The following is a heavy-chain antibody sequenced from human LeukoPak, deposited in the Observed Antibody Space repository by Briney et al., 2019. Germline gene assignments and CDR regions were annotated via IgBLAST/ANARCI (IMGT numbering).Heavy chain of an antibody. CDR1: GYTFTSYG. Sequence: ASVKVSCKASGYTFTSYGISWVRQAPGQGLEWMGGIIPIFGTANYAQKFQGRVTITTDESTSTAYMELSSLRSEDTAVYYCARAQPNVVVVPAAIPNPYYYYYYMDVWGKGTTVTVSS. J-gene: IGHJ6*03. D-gene: IGHD2-2*02. V-gene: IGHV1-69*05. CDR3: ARAQPNVVVVPAAIPNPYYYYYYMDV. CDR2: IIPIFGTA.